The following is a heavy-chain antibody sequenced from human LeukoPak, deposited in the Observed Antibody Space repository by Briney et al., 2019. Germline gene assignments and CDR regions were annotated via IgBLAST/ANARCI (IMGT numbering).Heavy chain of an antibody. CDR2: ITSDGSST. V-gene: IGHV3-74*01. D-gene: IGHD1-14*01. Sequence: PGGSLRLSCAASGFTFTDYWMHRVRQVPGKGLVWVSHITSDGSSTGYADSAKGRFTISRDNAKNTLFLQMNSLRAEDTALYYCVRDTPGVGIDYWGQGTLVTVSS. CDR3: VRDTPGVGIDY. CDR1: GFTFTDYW. J-gene: IGHJ4*02.